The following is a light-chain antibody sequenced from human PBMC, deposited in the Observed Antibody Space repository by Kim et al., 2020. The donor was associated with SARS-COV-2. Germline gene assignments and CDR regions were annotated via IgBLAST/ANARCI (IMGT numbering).Light chain of an antibody. J-gene: IGKJ2*01. V-gene: IGKV3-11*01. CDR2: DAS. Sequence: EIVLTQSPATLSLSPGERATLSCRASQSVSAYLTWYQQKPGHAPRLLLYDASSSAAGIPARFSGSGSGTDFTLTISSLEPEDFAVYYCQQRYNWRYTFGQGTKLEI. CDR1: QSVSAY. CDR3: QQRYNWRYT.